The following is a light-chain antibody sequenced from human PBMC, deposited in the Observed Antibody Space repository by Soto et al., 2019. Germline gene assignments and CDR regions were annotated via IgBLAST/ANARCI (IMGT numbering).Light chain of an antibody. CDR2: DVS. J-gene: IGLJ2*01. V-gene: IGLV2-11*01. CDR1: SSDVGGYAF. CDR3: SSYAVTYYYVA. Sequence: QSALTQPRSVSGSPGQSVTISCTGTSSDVGGYAFVSWYQQHTGKAPKLMINDVSSRPSGLPDRFSGYKSGNTASLTVTGLQAEDAAEYYCSSYAVTYYYVALGGGTKVTVL.